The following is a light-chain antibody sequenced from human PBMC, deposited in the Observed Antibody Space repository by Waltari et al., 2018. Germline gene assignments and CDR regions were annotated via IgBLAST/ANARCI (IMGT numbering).Light chain of an antibody. J-gene: IGLJ3*02. Sequence: QSALTQPASVSGSPGQSITISCNETSSELGSYNLVSWYQQHPGKAPKLILYEGTKRPSGVSNRFSGSKSGNTASLTISGLQAEDEADYYCCSYAGTRVFGGGTKLTVL. CDR1: SSELGSYNL. CDR3: CSYAGTRV. V-gene: IGLV2-23*01. CDR2: EGT.